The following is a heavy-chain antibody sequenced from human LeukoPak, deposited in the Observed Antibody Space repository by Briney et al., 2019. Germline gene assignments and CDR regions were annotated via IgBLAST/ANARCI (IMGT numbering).Heavy chain of an antibody. J-gene: IGHJ4*02. CDR3: AHYGDYRFLYYFDY. D-gene: IGHD4-17*01. V-gene: IGHV2-5*01. CDR2: IYWNDNK. CDR1: GFSLSTSGVG. Sequence: SGPTLVKPTQTLTLTCTFSGFSLSTSGVGVGWIRQPPGKALEWLALIYWNDNKLYSPSLQSRLTITKATSNNQVVLTMTNMDPVDTATYYCAHYGDYRFLYYFDYWGQGTLVTVSP.